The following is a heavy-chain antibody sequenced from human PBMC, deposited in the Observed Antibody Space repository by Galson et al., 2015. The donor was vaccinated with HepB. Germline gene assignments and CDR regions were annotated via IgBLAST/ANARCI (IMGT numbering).Heavy chain of an antibody. CDR2: INPNSGGT. CDR3: ARVRTTGGYFDY. V-gene: IGHV1-2*06. D-gene: IGHD1-1*01. J-gene: IGHJ4*02. CDR1: GYTFTGYY. Sequence: SVKVSCKASGYTFTGYYMHWVRQAPGQGLEWMGRINPNSGGTNYAQKFQGRVTMTRDTSISTAYMELSRLRSDDTAAYYCARVRTTGGYFDYWGQGTLVTVSS.